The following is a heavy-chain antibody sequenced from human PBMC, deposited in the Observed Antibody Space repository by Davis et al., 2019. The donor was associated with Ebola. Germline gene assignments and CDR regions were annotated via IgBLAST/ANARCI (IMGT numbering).Heavy chain of an antibody. CDR1: GDSVSSNSAA. D-gene: IGHD6-13*01. J-gene: IGHJ6*02. CDR3: ARAPRQQLVLAYYYYGMDV. V-gene: IGHV6-1*01. Sequence: MPSETLSLTCAISGDSVSSNSAAWNWIRQSPSRGLEWLGRTYYRSKWYNDYAVSVKSRITINPDTSKNQFSLQLNSVTPEDTAVYYCARAPRQQLVLAYYYYGMDVWGQGTTVTVSS. CDR2: TYYRSKWYN.